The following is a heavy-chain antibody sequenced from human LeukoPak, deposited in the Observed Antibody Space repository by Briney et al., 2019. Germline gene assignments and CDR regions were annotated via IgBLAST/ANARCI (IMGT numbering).Heavy chain of an antibody. V-gene: IGHV4-34*01. CDR3: ARGPPTSYYDGDGYYSFDD. D-gene: IGHD3-22*01. CDR1: GGSFSGYF. J-gene: IGHJ4*02. Sequence: SETLSLTCAVYGGSFSGYFWTWIRQPPGKGLEWIGEINHSGSTNYNPSLKSRVTISVDTSRNQFSLKLSSVTAADSAVYYCARGPPTSYYDGDGYYSFDDWGQGTLVTVSS. CDR2: INHSGST.